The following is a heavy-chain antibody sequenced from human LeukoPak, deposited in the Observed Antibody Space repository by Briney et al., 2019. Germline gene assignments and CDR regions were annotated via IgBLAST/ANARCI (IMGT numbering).Heavy chain of an antibody. Sequence: PGGSLRLSCAASGFTFSSYWMHWARQAPGKGLVWVSRIKSDGSSTTYADSVKGRFTISRDNAKNTLYLQMNSLRVEDTAVYYCARRAAALDAFDIWGQGTMVTVSS. CDR2: IKSDGSST. CDR3: ARRAAALDAFDI. J-gene: IGHJ3*02. CDR1: GFTFSSYW. V-gene: IGHV3-74*01. D-gene: IGHD6-13*01.